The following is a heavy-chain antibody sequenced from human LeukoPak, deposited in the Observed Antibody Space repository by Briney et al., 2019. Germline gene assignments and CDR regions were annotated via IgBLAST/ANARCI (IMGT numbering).Heavy chain of an antibody. CDR2: IYDSGST. J-gene: IGHJ4*02. V-gene: IGHV4-59*08. D-gene: IGHD6-13*01. Sequence: ASETVSLTCTVSGGSISSYYWSWIRQPPGKGLEWIGYIYDSGSTNYNPSLKSRVTISVDTSKNQFSLKLSSVTAADTAVYYCARQDGSWVPDYWGQGTLVTVSS. CDR1: GGSISSYY. CDR3: ARQDGSWVPDY.